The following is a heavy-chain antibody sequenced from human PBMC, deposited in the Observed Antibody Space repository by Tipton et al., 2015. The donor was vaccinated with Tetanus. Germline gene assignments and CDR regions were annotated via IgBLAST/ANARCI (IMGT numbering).Heavy chain of an antibody. CDR2: IYYSGST. Sequence: GLVKPSETLSLTCTVSGSSISSYYWSWIRQPPGKGLEWIGYIYYSGSTNYNPSLKSRVTISVDTSKNQFSLKLSSVTAADTAVYYCARHAITIFGDYWGQGTLVTVSS. D-gene: IGHD3-3*01. V-gene: IGHV4-59*08. CDR1: GSSISSYY. CDR3: ARHAITIFGDY. J-gene: IGHJ4*02.